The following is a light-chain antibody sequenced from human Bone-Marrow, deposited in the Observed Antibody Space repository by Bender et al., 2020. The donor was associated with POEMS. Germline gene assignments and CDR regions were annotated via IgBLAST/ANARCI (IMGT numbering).Light chain of an antibody. CDR2: PDT. V-gene: IGLV3-1*01. Sequence: SYEVIQSPSVSVSPGQTATIRCSGENLENKNPCWYQLKPGQSPVLVIDPDTQRPSGVPERFSGSNSGNTATLTITGAQALDEADYYCLAWDGNFAVFGTATQVTVL. CDR1: NLENKN. CDR3: LAWDGNFAV. J-gene: IGLJ1*01.